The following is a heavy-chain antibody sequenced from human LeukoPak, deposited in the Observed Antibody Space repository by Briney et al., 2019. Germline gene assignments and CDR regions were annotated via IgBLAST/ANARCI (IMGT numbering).Heavy chain of an antibody. CDR3: ARGQADIVVVTAY. V-gene: IGHV3-23*01. CDR2: ISGSGGST. CDR1: GFTFSSYG. J-gene: IGHJ4*02. Sequence: PGGSLRLSCAASGFTFSSYGMSWVRQAPGKGLEWVSAISGSGGSTYYADSVKGRFTISRDNSKNTLYLQMNSLRAEDTAVYYCARGQADIVVVTAYWGQGTLVTVSS. D-gene: IGHD2-21*02.